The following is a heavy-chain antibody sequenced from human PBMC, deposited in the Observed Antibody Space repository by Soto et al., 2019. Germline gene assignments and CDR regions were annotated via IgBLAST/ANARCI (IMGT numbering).Heavy chain of an antibody. Sequence: SETLSLTCTVPGASVTSTGYYWTWIRQSPGKGLEWLGYILHNGNADYSPSLETRLSISLDSSKNQFSLKVNSVSAADTAIYFCARVSAVSAEYYFDYWGQGALVTVSS. CDR1: GASVTSTGYY. CDR3: ARVSAVSAEYYFDY. V-gene: IGHV4-30-4*01. CDR2: ILHNGNA. J-gene: IGHJ4*02. D-gene: IGHD6-19*01.